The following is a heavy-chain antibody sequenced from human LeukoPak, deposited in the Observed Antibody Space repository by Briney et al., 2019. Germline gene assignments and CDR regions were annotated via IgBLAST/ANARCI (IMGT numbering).Heavy chain of an antibody. D-gene: IGHD5-18*01. CDR3: ARAFLGYSFGYVGEDY. J-gene: IGHJ4*02. CDR1: GYTFTNYD. V-gene: IGHV1-8*01. Sequence: ASVKVSCKASGYTFTNYDINWVRQATGQGLEWMGWMNPNSGNTGYAQKFQGRVTMTRNTSISTAYMELSSLRSEDTAVYYCARAFLGYSFGYVGEDYWGQGTLVTVSS. CDR2: MNPNSGNT.